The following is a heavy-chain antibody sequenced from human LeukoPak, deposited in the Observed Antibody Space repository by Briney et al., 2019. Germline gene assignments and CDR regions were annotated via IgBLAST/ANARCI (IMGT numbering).Heavy chain of an antibody. CDR3: VRDFNWAFDY. CDR1: VDSVSSKSVS. CDR2: TRYRSTWNT. Sequence: LTLSLTCAISVDSVSSKSVSWSWMRQSPSRGLEYLGRTRYRSTWNTFYSLSVEGRITISADTSRNEVSLRLSSVTPEDTALYYCVRDFNWAFDYWGQGTLVTVSS. D-gene: IGHD3-16*01. J-gene: IGHJ4*02. V-gene: IGHV6-1*01.